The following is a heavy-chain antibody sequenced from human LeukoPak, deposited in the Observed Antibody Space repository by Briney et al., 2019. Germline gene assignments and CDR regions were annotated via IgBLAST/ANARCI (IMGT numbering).Heavy chain of an antibody. CDR2: ISGSGGST. CDR3: AKDYYDSSGYYYTFEY. D-gene: IGHD3-22*01. V-gene: IGHV3-23*01. J-gene: IGHJ4*02. Sequence: PGGSLRLSCAASGFTFSNYAMSWVRQAPGKGLEWVSGISGSGGSTYYADSVKGRFTISRDNFKNTVYLGMSSLRAEDTAVYYCAKDYYDSSGYYYTFEYWGQGTLVTVSS. CDR1: GFTFSNYA.